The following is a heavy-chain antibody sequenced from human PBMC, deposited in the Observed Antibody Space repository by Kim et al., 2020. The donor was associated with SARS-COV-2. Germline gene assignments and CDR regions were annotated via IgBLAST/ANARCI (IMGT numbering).Heavy chain of an antibody. CDR3: ARDPAALRGNLDS. J-gene: IGHJ4*02. CDR2: IWYDGSSK. Sequence: GGSLRLSCAASGFIFSNYGMHWVRQAPGKGLEWVTNIWYDGSSKYYVDSVKGRFTISRDNSKNMLYLQMNSLRAEDTAVYYCARDPAALRGNLDSWGQGTLVTVSS. V-gene: IGHV3-33*01. CDR1: GFIFSNYG. D-gene: IGHD5-12*01.